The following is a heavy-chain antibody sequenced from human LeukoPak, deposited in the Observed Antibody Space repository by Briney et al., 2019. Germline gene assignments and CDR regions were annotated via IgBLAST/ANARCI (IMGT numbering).Heavy chain of an antibody. D-gene: IGHD4-23*01. Sequence: GESLKTSCAASGFTFSNYAMHWVRQAPGKGLEWMAIIWYDGSYKYYADSVKGRFTISRDNSKNTLYLQVNSLTAEDTAVYYCARGNSDAFDIWGHGTMVTVSS. J-gene: IGHJ3*02. V-gene: IGHV3-33*01. CDR3: ARGNSDAFDI. CDR1: GFTFSNYA. CDR2: IWYDGSYK.